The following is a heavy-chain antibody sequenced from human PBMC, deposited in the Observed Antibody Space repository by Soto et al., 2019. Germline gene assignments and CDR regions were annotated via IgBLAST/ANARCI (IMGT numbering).Heavy chain of an antibody. V-gene: IGHV4-61*01. J-gene: IGHJ6*02. CDR3: ARSPGRLGNV. CDR2: IYNSGST. Sequence: QVQLQESGPGLVKPSETVSLTCTVSGGSVSSGLYYWSWIRQAPGKGLEWIGYIYNSGSTDSNPFLKSRVTMAVVTSKYKCTVNLSSVTAADPCADYGARSPGRLGNVWGQCTTVTGS. D-gene: IGHD3-10*01. CDR1: GGSVSSGLYY.